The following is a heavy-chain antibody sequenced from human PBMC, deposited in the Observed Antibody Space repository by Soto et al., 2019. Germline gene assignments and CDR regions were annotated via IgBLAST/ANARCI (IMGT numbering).Heavy chain of an antibody. D-gene: IGHD6-19*01. V-gene: IGHV2-5*02. CDR2: IYWDGNE. Sequence: QITLKESGPTLVKPTQTLTLTCTFTGFSLSYSHVAVGWIRQPPGKAPECLAFIYWDGNEHYSPSLRSRLTLTKDTSKNQLFLTMADMDPEDTATYFCAHGSGWLFDYWGQGTRVTVSS. CDR1: GFSLSYSHVA. J-gene: IGHJ4*02. CDR3: AHGSGWLFDY.